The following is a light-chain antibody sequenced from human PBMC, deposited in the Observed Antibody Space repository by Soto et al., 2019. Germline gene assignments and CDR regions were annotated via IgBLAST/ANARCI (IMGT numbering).Light chain of an antibody. CDR2: DAS. CDR1: QDISKN. J-gene: IGKJ5*01. V-gene: IGKV1-33*01. CDR3: QQYDNLLPIS. Sequence: IQMTQSPSSLSASVGDRVTITCQASQDISKNLNWYQQKPGKAPKLLIYDASSLQTGVQSRFTGSESATHFTFTISSLQPEDMATDYCQQYDNLLPISFGQGTRLEIK.